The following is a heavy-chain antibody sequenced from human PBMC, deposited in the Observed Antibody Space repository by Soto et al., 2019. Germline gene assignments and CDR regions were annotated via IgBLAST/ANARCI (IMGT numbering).Heavy chain of an antibody. CDR1: GGSISSYY. CDR3: ARQGGYDPSYMDV. Sequence: SETLSLTCTVSGGSISSYYWSWIRQPPGKGLEWIGYIYYSGSTNYNPSLKSRVTISVDTSKNQFSLKLSSVTAADTAVYYCARQGGYDPSYMDVWGKGTTVTVSS. V-gene: IGHV4-59*08. CDR2: IYYSGST. D-gene: IGHD5-12*01. J-gene: IGHJ6*03.